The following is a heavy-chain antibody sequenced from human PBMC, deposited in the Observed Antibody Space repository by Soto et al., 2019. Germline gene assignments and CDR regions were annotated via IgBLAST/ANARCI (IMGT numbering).Heavy chain of an antibody. CDR2: IYYSGST. J-gene: IGHJ5*02. Sequence: PSAALSLTCAGSGGTINSYHWSWIPQPPGKGLEWIGYIYYSGSTNYNPSLKSRVTISVDTSKNQFSLKLSSVTAADTAVYYCARVLPYRFWFDPWGQGTLVTVSS. CDR1: GGTINSYH. CDR3: ARVLPYRFWFDP. V-gene: IGHV4-59*01. D-gene: IGHD2-2*01.